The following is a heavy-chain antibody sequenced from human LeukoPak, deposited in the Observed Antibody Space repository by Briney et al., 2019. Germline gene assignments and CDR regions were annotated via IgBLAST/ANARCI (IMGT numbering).Heavy chain of an antibody. D-gene: IGHD5-24*01. CDR2: ISSSSSYI. J-gene: IGHJ4*02. CDR1: GFTFSSYS. Sequence: PGGSLRLSCAASGFTFSSYSMIWVRQAPGKGLEWVSSISSSSSYIYYADSVKGRFTISRDNAKNSLYLQMNSLRAEDTAVYYCAREEGGDGYNYYWGQGTLVTVSS. CDR3: AREEGGDGYNYY. V-gene: IGHV3-21*01.